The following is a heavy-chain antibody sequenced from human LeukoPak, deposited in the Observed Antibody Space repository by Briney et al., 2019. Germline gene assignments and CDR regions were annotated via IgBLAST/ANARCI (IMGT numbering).Heavy chain of an antibody. D-gene: IGHD1-26*01. CDR3: ARDPYSGGYGDYYYYYMDL. Sequence: GGSLRLSCAASGFTFSSYSMNWVRQAPGKGLEWVSSISSSSSYIYYADSVKGRFTISRDNAKNSLYLQMNSLRAEDTAVYYCARDPYSGGYGDYYYYYMDLWGQGTTVTISS. J-gene: IGHJ6*03. CDR2: ISSSSSYI. CDR1: GFTFSSYS. V-gene: IGHV3-21*01.